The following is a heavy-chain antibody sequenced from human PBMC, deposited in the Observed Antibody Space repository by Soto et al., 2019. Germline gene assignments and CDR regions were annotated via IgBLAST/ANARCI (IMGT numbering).Heavy chain of an antibody. V-gene: IGHV3-23*01. Sequence: GGSLRLSCPASGFSFSDYAMSWVRQAPGKELEWVSVISESGGITHYADSVRGRFTVSRDNSKNSLSLRMNSLRDEDTAVYFYAKRSPSSSGWYSPIFDYWGQGALVIVS. J-gene: IGHJ4*02. D-gene: IGHD6-13*01. CDR2: ISESGGIT. CDR3: AKRSPSSSGWYSPIFDY. CDR1: GFSFSDYA.